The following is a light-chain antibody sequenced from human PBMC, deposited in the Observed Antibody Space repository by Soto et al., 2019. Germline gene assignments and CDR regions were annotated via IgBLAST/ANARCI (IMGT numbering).Light chain of an antibody. CDR3: SSYVRGNTVV. J-gene: IGLJ3*02. Sequence: QSALTQPASLSGSPGQSITISCTGTSSDVGGYNSVCWYQQHPGKVPKLLIYEVSNRPSGVSARFSGSKSGNTASLTISGLQAEDDADYYCSSYVRGNTVVFGGGTKLTVL. CDR1: SSDVGGYNS. V-gene: IGLV2-14*01. CDR2: EVS.